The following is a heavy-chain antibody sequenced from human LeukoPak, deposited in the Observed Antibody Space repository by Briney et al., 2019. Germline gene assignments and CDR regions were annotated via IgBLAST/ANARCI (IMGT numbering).Heavy chain of an antibody. Sequence: GASVKVSCKASGYTFTSYYMHWVRQAPGQGLEWMGGIIPIFGTANYAQKFQGRVTITADESTSTAYMELSSLRSEDTAVYYCARKWNSGSFDYWGQGTLVTVSS. V-gene: IGHV1-69*13. CDR2: IIPIFGTA. J-gene: IGHJ4*02. CDR3: ARKWNSGSFDY. CDR1: GYTFTSYY. D-gene: IGHD1-26*01.